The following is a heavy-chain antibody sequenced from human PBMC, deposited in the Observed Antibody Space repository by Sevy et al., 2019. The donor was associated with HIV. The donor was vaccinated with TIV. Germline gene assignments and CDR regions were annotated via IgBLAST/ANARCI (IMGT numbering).Heavy chain of an antibody. CDR2: ISNSGSYQ. D-gene: IGHD2-21*01. CDR1: GFDFNHYG. Sequence: GGSLRLSCTASGFDFNHYGIYWVRQAPGRGLEWVSFISNSGSYQYYALSVKGRFTISRHYSNNTVYLEMQSLRSDDTATYFCAKAHIATWWTLDYWGQGTTVTVSS. V-gene: IGHV3-30*18. J-gene: IGHJ4*02. CDR3: AKAHIATWWTLDY.